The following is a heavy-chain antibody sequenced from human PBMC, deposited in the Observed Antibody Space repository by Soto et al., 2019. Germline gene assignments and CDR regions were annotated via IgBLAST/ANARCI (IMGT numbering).Heavy chain of an antibody. J-gene: IGHJ4*02. D-gene: IGHD3-10*01. CDR2: FDPEDGEA. CDR1: GYTLTELS. V-gene: IGHV1-24*01. Sequence: GASVKVSCKVSGYTLTELSMHWVRQAPGKGLEWMGGFDPEDGEAIYAQKFQGRVTMTEDTSTDTAYMELSSLRSEDTAVYYCAISNRFGLQWDYWGQGTLVTVSS. CDR3: AISNRFGLQWDY.